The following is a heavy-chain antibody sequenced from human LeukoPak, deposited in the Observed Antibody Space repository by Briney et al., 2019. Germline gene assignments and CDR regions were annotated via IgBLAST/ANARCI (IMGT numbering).Heavy chain of an antibody. D-gene: IGHD4-17*01. CDR3: ARGLRRVTTTPFDY. J-gene: IGHJ4*02. Sequence: PSETLSLTCAVYGGSFSGYYWSWIRQPPGKGLEWIGEINDSGSTNYNPSLKSRVTVSIDTSKIQFSLKLNSVTAADTAVYYCARGLRRVTTTPFDYWGQGTLVTVSS. CDR1: GGSFSGYY. CDR2: INDSGST. V-gene: IGHV4-34*01.